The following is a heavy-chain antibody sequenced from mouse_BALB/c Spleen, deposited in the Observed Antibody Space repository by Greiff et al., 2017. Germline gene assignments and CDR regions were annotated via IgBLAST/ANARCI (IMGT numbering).Heavy chain of an antibody. Sequence: VQLQQSGAELVKPGASVKLSCTASGFNIKDTYMHWVKQRPEQGLEWIGRIDPANGNTKYDPKFQGKATITADTSSNTAYLQLSSLTSEDTAVYYCAHRYDGYYFDYWGQGTTLTVSS. CDR1: GFNIKDTY. D-gene: IGHD2-14*01. V-gene: IGHV14-3*02. CDR2: IDPANGNT. CDR3: AHRYDGYYFDY. J-gene: IGHJ2*01.